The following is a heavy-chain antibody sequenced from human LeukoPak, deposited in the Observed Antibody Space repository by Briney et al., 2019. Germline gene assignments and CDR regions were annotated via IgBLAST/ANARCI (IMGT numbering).Heavy chain of an antibody. CDR1: GFTFSSYA. V-gene: IGHV3-30*04. J-gene: IGHJ4*02. D-gene: IGHD6-19*01. Sequence: GGSLRLSRAASGFTFSSYAMHWVRQAPGKGLEWVAVISYDGSNKYYADSVKGRFTISRDNSKNMLYLQMNSLRAEDTAVYHCARGEARYSSGWLNNDYWGQGTLVTVSS. CDR2: ISYDGSNK. CDR3: ARGEARYSSGWLNNDY.